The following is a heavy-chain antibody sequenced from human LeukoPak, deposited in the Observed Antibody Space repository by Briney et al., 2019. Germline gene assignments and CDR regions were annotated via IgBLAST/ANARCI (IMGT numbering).Heavy chain of an antibody. J-gene: IGHJ5*02. V-gene: IGHV3-53*04. CDR2: IYSGGST. CDR1: GFTVSSNY. Sequence: GGSLRLSCAASGFTVSSNYMSWVRQAPGKGLEWVSVIYSGGSTYYADSVEGRFAISRHNSKNTLYLQMNSLRAEDTAVYYCARITMVRGVIKYNWFDPWGQGTLVTVSS. CDR3: ARITMVRGVIKYNWFDP. D-gene: IGHD3-10*01.